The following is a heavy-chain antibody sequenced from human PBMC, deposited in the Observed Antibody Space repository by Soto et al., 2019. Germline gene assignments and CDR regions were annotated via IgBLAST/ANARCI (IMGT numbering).Heavy chain of an antibody. CDR2: IIPIFGTA. Sequence: ASVKVSCKASGGTFSSYAISWVRQAPGQGLEWMGGIIPIFGTANYAQKFQGRVTITADKSTSTAYMELSSLRSEDTAVYYCARGGYDILTGPVYGMDVWGRGTTVTVSS. CDR3: ARGGYDILTGPVYGMDV. D-gene: IGHD3-9*01. CDR1: GGTFSSYA. J-gene: IGHJ6*02. V-gene: IGHV1-69*06.